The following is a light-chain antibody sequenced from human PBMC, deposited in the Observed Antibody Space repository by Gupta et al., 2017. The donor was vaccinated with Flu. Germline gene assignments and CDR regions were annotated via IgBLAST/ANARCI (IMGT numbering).Light chain of an antibody. J-gene: IGLJ1*01. V-gene: IGLV1-40*01. Sequence: QPVLTQPPSVSGAPGQRVTISCTGSTSNIGAGYDVQWYQQLPGTAPKLLIYVNSNRPSGGTDRSSGSTSGTSASMAITGPQAEEEAEYYCQSYDSSLSGTSYVFGTGTKVTVL. CDR2: VNS. CDR1: TSNIGAGYD. CDR3: QSYDSSLSGTSYV.